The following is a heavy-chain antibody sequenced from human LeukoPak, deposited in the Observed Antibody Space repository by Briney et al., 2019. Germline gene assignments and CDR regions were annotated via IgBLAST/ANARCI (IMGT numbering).Heavy chain of an antibody. J-gene: IGHJ4*02. CDR1: GYTFTGYY. CDR3: ARVSPGSSSGDFDY. CDR2: INPNSGGT. Sequence: ASVKVSCKASGYTFTGYYMHWVRQAPGQGLEWMGWINPNSGGTNYAQKFQGRVTMTRDTSISTACMELSRLRSDDTAVYYCARVSPGSSSGDFDYWGQGTLVTVSS. D-gene: IGHD6-6*01. V-gene: IGHV1-2*02.